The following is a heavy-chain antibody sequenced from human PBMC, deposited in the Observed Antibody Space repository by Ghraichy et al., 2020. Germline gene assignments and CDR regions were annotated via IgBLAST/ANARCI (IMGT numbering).Heavy chain of an antibody. CDR1: GGSISSSSYY. V-gene: IGHV4-39*01. Sequence: SETLSLTCTVSGGSISSSSYYWGWIRQPPGKGLEWIGSIYYSGSTYYNPSLKSRVTISVDTSKNQFSLKLSSVTAADTAVYYCARHPDYSSGYRDAFDIWGQGTMVTVSS. D-gene: IGHD3-22*01. CDR2: IYYSGST. CDR3: ARHPDYSSGYRDAFDI. J-gene: IGHJ3*02.